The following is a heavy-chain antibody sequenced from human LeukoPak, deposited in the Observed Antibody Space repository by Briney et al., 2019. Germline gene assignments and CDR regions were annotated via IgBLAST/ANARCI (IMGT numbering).Heavy chain of an antibody. CDR2: IRSKANSYAT. CDR3: ARGNYDFWSGSLDY. CDR1: GFTFSGSA. J-gene: IGHJ4*02. V-gene: IGHV3-73*01. Sequence: GGSLRLSCAASGFTFSGSAMHWVRQASGKGLEWVGRIRSKANSYATAYAASVKGRFTISRDDSKNTAYLQMNSLKTEDTAVYYCARGNYDFWSGSLDYWGQGTLVTVSS. D-gene: IGHD3-3*01.